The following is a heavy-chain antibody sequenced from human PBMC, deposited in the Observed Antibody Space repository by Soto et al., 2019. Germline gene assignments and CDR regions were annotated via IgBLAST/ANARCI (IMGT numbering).Heavy chain of an antibody. CDR1: GFKFSNYA. J-gene: IGHJ4*02. CDR3: AKDRRAGGNSAFYFDF. D-gene: IGHD3-16*01. V-gene: IGHV3-23*01. Sequence: GGSLRLSCAASGFKFSNYAMSWVRQTPGKGLEWVSLISATGGGTYYADSVKGRFTISRDNSHNTLYLQVHSLTAEDTAVYYCAKDRRAGGNSAFYFDFWGQGAQVTVSS. CDR2: ISATGGGT.